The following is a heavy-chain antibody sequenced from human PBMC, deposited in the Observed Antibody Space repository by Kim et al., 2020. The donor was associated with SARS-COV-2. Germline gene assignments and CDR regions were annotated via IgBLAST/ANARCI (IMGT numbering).Heavy chain of an antibody. J-gene: IGHJ4*01. D-gene: IGHD1-20*01. V-gene: IGHV4-39*01. CDR3: ARISITGHLGDPDY. Sequence: SETLSLTCTVSGGSISSSSYYWGWIRQPPGKGLEWIGSIYYSGSTYYNPSLKSRVTISVDTSKNQFSLKLSSVTAADTAVYYCARISITGHLGDPDYWG. CDR1: GGSISSSSYY. CDR2: IYYSGST.